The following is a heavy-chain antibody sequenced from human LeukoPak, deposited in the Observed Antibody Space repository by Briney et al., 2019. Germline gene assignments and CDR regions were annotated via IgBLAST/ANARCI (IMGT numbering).Heavy chain of an antibody. CDR2: IYYSGST. V-gene: IGHV4-59*01. D-gene: IGHD3-3*01. J-gene: IGHJ4*02. CDR1: GGSISSYF. CDR3: ARELRYYDFWSGSSPTGSRWYFDY. Sequence: SETLSLTCTVSGGSISSYFWSWLRQPPGKGLEWIGYIYYSGSTNYNPSLKSRVTISVDTSKNQFSLKLSSVAAADTAVYYCARELRYYDFWSGSSPTGSRWYFDYWGQGTLVTVSS.